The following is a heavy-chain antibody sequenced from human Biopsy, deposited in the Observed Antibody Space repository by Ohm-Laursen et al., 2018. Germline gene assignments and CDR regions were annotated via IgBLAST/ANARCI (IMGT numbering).Heavy chain of an antibody. J-gene: IGHJ4*02. Sequence: DTLSLTCAVSGGSISGYHWSWIRKSPGKGLERLAYISYTGGITSNPSLNGRATMSLDTSKNQFSLRLIYVTAADTAVYYCARMPHFDYWGQGILVTVSS. CDR3: ARMPHFDY. V-gene: IGHV4-59*07. D-gene: IGHD2-2*01. CDR2: ISYTGGI. CDR1: GGSISGYH.